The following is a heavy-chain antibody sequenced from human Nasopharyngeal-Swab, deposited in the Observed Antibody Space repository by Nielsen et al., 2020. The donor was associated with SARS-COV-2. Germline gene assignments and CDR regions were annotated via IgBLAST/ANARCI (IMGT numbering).Heavy chain of an antibody. CDR2: IWYDGSNK. V-gene: IGHV3-33*01. D-gene: IGHD1-26*01. CDR3: AREGQVGATTGLDY. CDR1: GFILSSYG. Sequence: GEPLKTSCAASGFILSSYGMHWVRQAPGKGLEWVAVIWYDGSNKYYADSVKGRFTISRDNSKNTLHLQMNSLRAEDTAVYYCAREGQVGATTGLDYWGQGTLVTVSS. J-gene: IGHJ4*02.